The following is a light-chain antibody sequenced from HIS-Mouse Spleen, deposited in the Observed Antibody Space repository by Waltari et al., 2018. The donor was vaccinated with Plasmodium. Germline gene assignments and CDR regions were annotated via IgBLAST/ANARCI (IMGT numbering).Light chain of an antibody. CDR1: SSDVGSYNL. J-gene: IGLJ3*02. Sequence: QSALTQPASASGSPGQSITISCTGTSSDVGSYNLVSWYQQHPGKAPKAMIYEGSKRPSGVSNRFSGSKSGNTASLTISGLQADDEADYYCCSYAGSSTFVFGGGTKLTVL. CDR2: EGS. V-gene: IGLV2-23*03. CDR3: CSYAGSSTFV.